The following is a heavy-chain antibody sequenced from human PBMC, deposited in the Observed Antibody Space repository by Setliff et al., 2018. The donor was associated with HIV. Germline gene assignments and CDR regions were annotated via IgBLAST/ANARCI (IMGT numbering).Heavy chain of an antibody. CDR2: IYINGIT. D-gene: IGHD5-12*01. V-gene: IGHV4-4*08. Sequence: SETLPLTCTVSSDSLSSHYWSWIRQPPGKGLEWVGHIYINGITNYSPSLKSRATISVDTSTNQFSLKLTSLTAADTAVYYCVRGGTGWLRGLFDYWGRGILVTVSS. J-gene: IGHJ4*02. CDR3: VRGGTGWLRGLFDY. CDR1: SDSLSSHY.